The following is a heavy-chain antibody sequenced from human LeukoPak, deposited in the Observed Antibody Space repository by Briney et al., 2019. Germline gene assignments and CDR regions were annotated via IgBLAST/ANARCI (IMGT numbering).Heavy chain of an antibody. J-gene: IGHJ4*02. D-gene: IGHD6-19*01. Sequence: PGGSLRLSCAASGFTFDDYAMHWVRQAPGKGLEWVSLINGDGGSTYYADSVKGRFTISRDNSKNSPYLQMNSLRTEDTALYYCAKDIPSGWTYYLDYWGQGTLVTVSS. CDR2: INGDGGST. CDR3: AKDIPSGWTYYLDY. V-gene: IGHV3-43*02. CDR1: GFTFDDYA.